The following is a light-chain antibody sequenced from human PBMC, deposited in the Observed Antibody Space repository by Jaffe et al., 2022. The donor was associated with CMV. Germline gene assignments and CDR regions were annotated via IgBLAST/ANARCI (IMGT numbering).Light chain of an antibody. Sequence: QSLLTQPPSVSAAPGQKVSISCSGSGSNIANNYVSWYQHLPGAAPKLLIYENNKRPSGIPDRFSGSKSDTSATLAITGLQTGDEADYYCGTWDDSLSGGRVFGGGTKLTVL. V-gene: IGLV1-51*02. CDR3: GTWDDSLSGGRV. CDR1: GSNIANNY. J-gene: IGLJ3*02. CDR2: ENN.